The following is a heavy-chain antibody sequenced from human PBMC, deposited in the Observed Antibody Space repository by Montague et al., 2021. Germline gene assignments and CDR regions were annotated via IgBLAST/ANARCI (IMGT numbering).Heavy chain of an antibody. J-gene: IGHJ3*02. CDR3: ARVTDSSGYYWGAFDI. CDR1: GGSISGGGYY. D-gene: IGHD3-22*01. Sequence: TLSLTCTVSGGSISGGGYYWSWIRQPPGKGLEWIGYIYYRGSTYYNPSLKSRVSISVDTSKNQFSLKLSSVTAADTAVYYCARVTDSSGYYWGAFDIWGQGTMVTVSS. V-gene: IGHV4-31*03. CDR2: IYYRGST.